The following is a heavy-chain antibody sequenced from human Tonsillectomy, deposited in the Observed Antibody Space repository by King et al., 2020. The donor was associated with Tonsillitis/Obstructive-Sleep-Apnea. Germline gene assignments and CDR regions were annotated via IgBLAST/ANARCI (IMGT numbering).Heavy chain of an antibody. CDR3: TTDYYDSSGYLVDY. CDR2: IKSKTDGGTT. Sequence: VQLVESGGGLVKPGGSLRLSCAASGFTFSNAWMNWVRQAPGKGLEWVGRIKSKTDGGTTDYAAPVKGRFTISRDDSKNTLYLQMNSLKTEDTAVYYFTTDYYDSSGYLVDYWGQGTLVTVSS. D-gene: IGHD3-22*01. V-gene: IGHV3-15*07. CDR1: GFTFSNAW. J-gene: IGHJ4*02.